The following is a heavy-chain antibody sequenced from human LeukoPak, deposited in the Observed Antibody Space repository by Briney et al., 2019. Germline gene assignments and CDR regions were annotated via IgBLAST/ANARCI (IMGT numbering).Heavy chain of an antibody. V-gene: IGHV3-23*01. D-gene: IGHD4-23*01. Sequence: GGSLRLSCAASGFTFSSYGMSWVRQAPGKGLEWVSATSASGGSTYYAESVKCRFTISRDNSKNTLYLQMNSLRAEDTAVYYCAKRSDYGGDWKYFDYWGQGTPVTVSS. J-gene: IGHJ4*02. CDR2: TSASGGST. CDR3: AKRSDYGGDWKYFDY. CDR1: GFTFSSYG.